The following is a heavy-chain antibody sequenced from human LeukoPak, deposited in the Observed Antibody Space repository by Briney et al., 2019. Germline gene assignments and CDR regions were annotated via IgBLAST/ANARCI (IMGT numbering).Heavy chain of an antibody. Sequence: GGSLTLSCAASGFTVSSNLVTWVRQSPGRGLGWLSSSYSAGATYYADSVKGRFTISRDHSNNSVSLQMTNLRVEDTAIYYCARGASRINWPGIDYWGQGALVTVSS. CDR3: ARGASRINWPGIDY. D-gene: IGHD3-10*01. V-gene: IGHV3-53*01. CDR2: SYSAGAT. CDR1: GFTVSSNL. J-gene: IGHJ4*02.